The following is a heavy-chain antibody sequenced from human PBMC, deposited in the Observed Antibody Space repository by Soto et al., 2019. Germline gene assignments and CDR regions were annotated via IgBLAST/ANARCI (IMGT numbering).Heavy chain of an antibody. CDR3: ARAPYCSGGSCYWSPFQH. D-gene: IGHD2-15*01. J-gene: IGHJ1*01. Sequence: RASVNVSCKASGYTFSSYYMHWVRQAPGQGLEWMGIINPSGGSTSYAQKFQGRVTMTRDTSTSTVYMELSSLRSEDTAVYYCARAPYCSGGSCYWSPFQHWGQGTLVTVSS. CDR1: GYTFSSYY. CDR2: INPSGGST. V-gene: IGHV1-46*03.